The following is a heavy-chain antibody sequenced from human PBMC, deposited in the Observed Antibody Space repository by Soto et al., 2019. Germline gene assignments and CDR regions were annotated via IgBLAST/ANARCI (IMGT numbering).Heavy chain of an antibody. Sequence: EVQLVESGGGLVQPGRSLRLSCAASGFTFSDYAMHWVRQAPGKGLEWVAGISWTRSDIGYADSVKGRFTISRDNAKTXXXXXXXXXXXXXXXXXXXXXXXXXQLLNRIAYWGQGILVTVTS. D-gene: IGHD2-2*02. CDR1: GFTFSDYA. CDR3: XXXXXXQLLNRIAY. V-gene: IGHV3-9*01. J-gene: IGHJ4*02. CDR2: ISWTRSDI.